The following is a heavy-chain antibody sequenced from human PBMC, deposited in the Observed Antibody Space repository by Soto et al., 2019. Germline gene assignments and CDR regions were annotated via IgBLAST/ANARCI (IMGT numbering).Heavy chain of an antibody. CDR3: ARDSSGYYGFDY. V-gene: IGHV2-5*02. CDR1: GFSLSTSGVG. J-gene: IGHJ4*02. D-gene: IGHD3-22*01. CDR2: IYWDDDK. Sequence: QITLKESGPTLVKPTQTLTLTCTFSGFSLSTSGVGVGWIRQPPGKALEWLALIYWDDDKRYSPSLKSSLTITKDTSKNQVVLTMTNMDPVDTATYYCARDSSGYYGFDYWGPGTLVTVSS.